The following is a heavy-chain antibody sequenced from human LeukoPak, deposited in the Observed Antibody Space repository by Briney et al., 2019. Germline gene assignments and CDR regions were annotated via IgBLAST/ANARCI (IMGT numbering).Heavy chain of an antibody. Sequence: SETLSLTCTVSGDSLRRSNYYCAWIRHSPGKCLGWIGSISYSEKTYYNPSLKSRAAISGDTSKNQFSLRLNSVTAADTALYYCARHGEGGYSGYDLDHWGQGTLVTVSS. CDR2: ISYSEKT. CDR3: ARHGEGGYSGYDLDH. D-gene: IGHD5-12*01. V-gene: IGHV4-39*01. J-gene: IGHJ4*02. CDR1: GDSLRRSNYY.